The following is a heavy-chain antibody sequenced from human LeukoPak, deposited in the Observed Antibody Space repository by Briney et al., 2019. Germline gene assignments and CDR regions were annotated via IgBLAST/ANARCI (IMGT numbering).Heavy chain of an antibody. Sequence: RGGNVSLSCAAPGLTFNSYSMNWVRQAPGKGLEWVSYISSSGSTIYYADSVKGRFTISRDNAKNSLYLQMNSLRAEDTAVYYCAVYCSSTSCYEGGDWGQGTLVTVSS. D-gene: IGHD2-2*01. CDR2: ISSSGSTI. J-gene: IGHJ4*02. CDR3: AVYCSSTSCYEGGD. CDR1: GLTFNSYS. V-gene: IGHV3-48*01.